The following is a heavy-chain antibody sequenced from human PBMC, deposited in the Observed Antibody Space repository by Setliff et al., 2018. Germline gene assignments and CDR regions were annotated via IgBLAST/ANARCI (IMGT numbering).Heavy chain of an antibody. CDR3: ARAISGWYSAFYYYMDV. V-gene: IGHV4-61*09. Sequence: LSLTCSVSGGSISSGSDYWTWIRQPAGKGLEWIGHIYTSGSTNYNPSLKSRVTISVDTSKNRFSLKLSSVTAADTAVYYCARAISGWYSAFYYYMDVWGKGTTVTVSS. D-gene: IGHD6-19*01. J-gene: IGHJ6*03. CDR1: GGSISSGSDY. CDR2: IYTSGST.